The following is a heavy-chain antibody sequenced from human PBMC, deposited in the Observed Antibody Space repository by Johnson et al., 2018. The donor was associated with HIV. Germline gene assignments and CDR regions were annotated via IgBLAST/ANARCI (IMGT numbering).Heavy chain of an antibody. V-gene: IGHV3-30*04. CDR3: ARGGYSIKDRGAFDI. Sequence: VQLLESGGGVVQPGRSLRLSCAASGFTFSSYAMHWVRQAPGKGLEWVAVISYDGSNKYYADSVKGRFTISRDNSKNTLYLQMNSLRAEDTAVYYCARGGYSIKDRGAFDIWGQGTMVTVSS. J-gene: IGHJ3*02. CDR2: ISYDGSNK. CDR1: GFTFSSYA. D-gene: IGHD6-13*01.